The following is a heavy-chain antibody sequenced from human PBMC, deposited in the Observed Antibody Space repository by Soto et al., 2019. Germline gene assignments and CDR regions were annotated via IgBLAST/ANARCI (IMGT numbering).Heavy chain of an antibody. CDR2: ISNDGSNK. D-gene: IGHD6-6*01. Sequence: PGGSLRLSCAASGFSFSTYDMRWVRQAPGKGLEWVAAISNDGSNKYYADSVKGRFTISRDNSKNTLYLQMNSLRAEDTAVYYCAKDLGSSLQNYYYYYGMDVWGQGTTVTVSS. V-gene: IGHV3-30*18. J-gene: IGHJ6*02. CDR1: GFSFSTYD. CDR3: AKDLGSSLQNYYYYYGMDV.